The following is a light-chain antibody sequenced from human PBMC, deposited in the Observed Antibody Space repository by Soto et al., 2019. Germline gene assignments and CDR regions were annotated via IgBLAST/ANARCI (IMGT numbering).Light chain of an antibody. Sequence: QSVLTQPASVSGSPGQSITISCPGTSSDVGGYNYVSWYQQHPGKAPKLMIYDVSNRPSGVSNRFSGSKSGNTASLTISGLQAEDEADYYCSSYTSSSTPGVVFGGGTKLTVL. V-gene: IGLV2-14*01. CDR1: SSDVGGYNY. CDR3: SSYTSSSTPGVV. J-gene: IGLJ2*01. CDR2: DVS.